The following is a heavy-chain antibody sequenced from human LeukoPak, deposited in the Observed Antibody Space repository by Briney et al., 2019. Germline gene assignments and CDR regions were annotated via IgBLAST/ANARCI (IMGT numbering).Heavy chain of an antibody. J-gene: IGHJ6*03. CDR2: INHSGST. CDR3: ARGPRGYYYYYMDV. Sequence: PSETLSLTCAVYGGSFSGYYWSWIRQPPGKGLEWIGEINHSGSTNYNPSLKSRVTISVDTSKNQFSLKLSSVTAADTAVYYCARGPRGYYYYYMDVGAKGPRSPSP. CDR1: GGSFSGYY. V-gene: IGHV4-34*01.